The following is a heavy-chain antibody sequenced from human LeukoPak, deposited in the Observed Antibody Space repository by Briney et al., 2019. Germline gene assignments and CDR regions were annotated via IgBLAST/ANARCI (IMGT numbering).Heavy chain of an antibody. CDR1: GYSFTSYW. D-gene: IGHD2-8*01. J-gene: IGHJ6*02. Sequence: GESLKISCKGSGYSFTSYWIGWVRQMPGKGLEWMGIIHPGDSDTRYSPSFQGQVSISADKSISTAYLQWSSLKASDTAMYYCARGYCTNGVCLYGMDVWGQGTTVTVSS. CDR3: ARGYCTNGVCLYGMDV. CDR2: IHPGDSDT. V-gene: IGHV5-51*01.